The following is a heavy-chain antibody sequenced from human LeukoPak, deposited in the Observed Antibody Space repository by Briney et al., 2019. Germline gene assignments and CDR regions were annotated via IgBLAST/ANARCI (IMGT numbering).Heavy chain of an antibody. CDR2: IWSDGSDK. CDR3: TRDPRLREFES. CDR1: GFTFSSYG. V-gene: IGHV3-30*19. Sequence: GGSLRLSCAASGFTFSSYGLHWVRQAPGKGLEWVAVIWSDGSDKYYANSVKGRFTISRDNSKNTLSLQMNSLRDDDTAVYYCTRDPRLREFESWGQGTLVTVSS. D-gene: IGHD2-21*02. J-gene: IGHJ1*01.